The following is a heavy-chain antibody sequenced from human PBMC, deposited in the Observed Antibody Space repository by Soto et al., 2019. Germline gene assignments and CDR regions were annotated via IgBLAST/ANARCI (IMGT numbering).Heavy chain of an antibody. CDR2: IYYSGST. D-gene: IGHD3-22*01. J-gene: IGHJ4*02. CDR3: ARKSGDYYDSSGYYDY. V-gene: IGHV4-30-4*01. CDR1: GGSISSGDYY. Sequence: TSETLSLTCTVSGGSISSGDYYWSWIRQPPGKGLEWIGYIYYSGSTYYNPSLESRVTISVDTSKNQFSLKLSSVTAADTAVYYCARKSGDYYDSSGYYDYWGQGTLVTVSS.